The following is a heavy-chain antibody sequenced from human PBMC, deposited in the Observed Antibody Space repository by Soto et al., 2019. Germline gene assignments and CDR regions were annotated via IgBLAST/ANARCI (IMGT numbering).Heavy chain of an antibody. CDR1: GFTFSNAW. J-gene: IGHJ2*01. V-gene: IGHV3-15*01. D-gene: IGHD3-10*01. CDR3: TTDYLESLVEWFGELIRYFDL. Sequence: EVQLVESGGGLVKPGGSLRLSCAASGFTFSNAWMSWVRQAPGKGLEWVGRIKSKTDGGTTDYAAPVKGRFTISRDDSKNTLYLQMNSLKTEDTAVYYCTTDYLESLVEWFGELIRYFDLWGRGTLVTVSS. CDR2: IKSKTDGGTT.